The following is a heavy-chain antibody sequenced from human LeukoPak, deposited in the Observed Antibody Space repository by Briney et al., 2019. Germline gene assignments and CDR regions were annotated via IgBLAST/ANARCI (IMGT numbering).Heavy chain of an antibody. V-gene: IGHV3-30-3*01. CDR2: ISYDGSNK. CDR1: GFTFSSYA. CDR3: ARDLSPVPKFKRQSADYYYYGMDV. Sequence: GGSLRLSCAASGFTFSSYAMHWVRQAPGKGLEWVAVISYDGSNKYYADSVKGRFTISRDNSKNTLYLQMNSLRAEDTAVYYCARDLSPVPKFKRQSADYYYYGMDVWGQGTTVTGSS. D-gene: IGHD3-16*02. J-gene: IGHJ6*02.